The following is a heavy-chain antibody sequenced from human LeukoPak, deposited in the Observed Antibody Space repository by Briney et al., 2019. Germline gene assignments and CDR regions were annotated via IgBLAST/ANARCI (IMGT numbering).Heavy chain of an antibody. CDR3: AKSQTPDIVVVPAAMPYYYYYMDV. CDR1: GFTFSSYG. CDR2: ISYDGGNK. V-gene: IGHV3-30*18. Sequence: GSLRLSCAASGFTFSSYGMHWVRQAPGKGLEWVAVISYDGGNKYYADSVKGRFTISRDNSKNTLYLQMNSLRAEDTAVYYCAKSQTPDIVVVPAAMPYYYYYMDVWGKGTTVTVSS. J-gene: IGHJ6*03. D-gene: IGHD2-2*01.